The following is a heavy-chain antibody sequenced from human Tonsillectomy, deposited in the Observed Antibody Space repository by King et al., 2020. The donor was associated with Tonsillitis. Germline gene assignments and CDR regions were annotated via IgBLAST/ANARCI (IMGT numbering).Heavy chain of an antibody. D-gene: IGHD3-10*01. V-gene: IGHV3-30*02. CDR1: GFTFSNYG. Sequence: VQLVESGGGVVQPGGSLRLSCAASGFTFSNYGMHWVRQAPGKGPEWVAFIRSDGSNKFYADSVKGRFVIFRDNSKNTLYLQMNSLRAEDTAVYYCAKGGDGFDSWGQGTLVTVSS. CDR2: IRSDGSNK. CDR3: AKGGDGFDS. J-gene: IGHJ5*01.